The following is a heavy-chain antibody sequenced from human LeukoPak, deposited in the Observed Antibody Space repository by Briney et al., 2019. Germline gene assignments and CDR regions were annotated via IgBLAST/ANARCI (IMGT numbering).Heavy chain of an antibody. D-gene: IGHD3-9*01. CDR2: IKQDGSEK. CDR3: ARERNYDILTGPLDY. J-gene: IGHJ4*02. V-gene: IGHV3-7*01. Sequence: GGSLRLSCATSGFTFSSYWMSWVRQAPGKGLEWVANIKQDGSEKYYVDSVKGRFTISRDNAKNSLYLQMNSLRAEDTAVYYCARERNYDILTGPLDYWAREPWSPSPQ. CDR1: GFTFSSYW.